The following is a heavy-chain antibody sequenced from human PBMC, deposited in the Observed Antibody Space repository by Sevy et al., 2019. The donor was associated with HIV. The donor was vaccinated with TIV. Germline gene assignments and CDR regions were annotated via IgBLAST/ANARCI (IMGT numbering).Heavy chain of an antibody. CDR3: AKESLGSYYDFWSGYRPLDY. D-gene: IGHD3-3*01. CDR1: GFTFSSYG. J-gene: IGHJ4*02. V-gene: IGHV3-30*02. Sequence: GGSLRLSCAASGFTFSSYGMHWVRQAPGKGLEWVAFIRYDGSNKYYADSVKGRFTISRDNSKNTLYLQMNSLRAEDTAVYYCAKESLGSYYDFWSGYRPLDYWGQGTLVTVSS. CDR2: IRYDGSNK.